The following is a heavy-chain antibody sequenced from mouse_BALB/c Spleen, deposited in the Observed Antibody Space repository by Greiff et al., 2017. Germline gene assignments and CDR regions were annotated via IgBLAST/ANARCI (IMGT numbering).Heavy chain of an antibody. CDR2: ISYSGST. V-gene: IGHV3-2*02. CDR1: GYSITSDYA. CDR3: ARPFAY. J-gene: IGHJ3*01. Sequence: EVKLQESGPGLVKPSQSLSLTCTVTGYSITSDYAWNWIRQFPGNKLEWMGYISYSGSTSYNPSLKSRISITRDTSKNQFFLQLNSVTTEDTATYYCARPFAYWGQGTLVTVSA.